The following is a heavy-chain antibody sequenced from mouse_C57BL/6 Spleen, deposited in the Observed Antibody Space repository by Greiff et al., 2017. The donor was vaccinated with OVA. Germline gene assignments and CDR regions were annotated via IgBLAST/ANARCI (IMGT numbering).Heavy chain of an antibody. Sequence: VQLKQSGAELVRPGASVKLSCTASGFNIKDDYMHWVKQRPEQGLEWIGWIDPENGDTEYASKFQGKATITADTSSNTAYLQLSSLTSEDTAVYYCTTYYDGSSLYWYYGVWGTGTTVTVSS. CDR2: IDPENGDT. CDR3: TTYYDGSSLYWYYGV. V-gene: IGHV14-4*01. D-gene: IGHD1-1*01. J-gene: IGHJ1*03. CDR1: GFNIKDDY.